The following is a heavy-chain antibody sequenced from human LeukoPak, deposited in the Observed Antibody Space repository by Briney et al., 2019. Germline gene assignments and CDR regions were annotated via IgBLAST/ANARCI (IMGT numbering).Heavy chain of an antibody. Sequence: GSLRLSCAASGFTFSGYWMSWVRQAPGKGLEWIGGIHLSGYTNYSPSLKSRVTISLDTSKNHLSLKLSSVTAADTAVYYCARRPYYSDGSGPGAFDIWGHGTMVTVSS. V-gene: IGHV4-4*02. J-gene: IGHJ3*02. CDR2: IHLSGYT. CDR3: ARRPYYSDGSGPGAFDI. D-gene: IGHD3-22*01. CDR1: GFTFSGYW.